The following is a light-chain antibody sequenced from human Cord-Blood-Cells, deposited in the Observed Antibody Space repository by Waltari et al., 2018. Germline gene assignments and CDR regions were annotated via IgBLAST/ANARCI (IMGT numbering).Light chain of an antibody. CDR2: KDS. J-gene: IGLJ3*02. CDR1: VLAKKY. CDR3: YSAADNNQGV. V-gene: IGLV3-27*01. Sequence: SYELTQPSSVSVSPGQTARITCSGDVLAKKYARWFQQKPGQAPALVIYKDSERPSGIPERFSGSSSGTTVTLTISGAQVEDEADYYCYSAADNNQGVFGGGTKLTVL.